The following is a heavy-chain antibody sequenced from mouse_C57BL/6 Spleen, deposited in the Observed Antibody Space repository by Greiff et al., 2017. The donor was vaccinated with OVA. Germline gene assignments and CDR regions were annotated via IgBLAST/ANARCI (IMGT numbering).Heavy chain of an antibody. J-gene: IGHJ3*01. CDR1: GFSFNTYA. CDR2: IRSKSNNYAT. CDR3: VRHWDGGFAY. Sequence: EVQRVESGGGLVQPKGSLKLSCAASGFSFNTYAMNWVRQAPGKGLEWVASIRSKSNNYATYYADSVKDRFTISRDDSESMLYLQMNNLKTEDTAMYYCVRHWDGGFAYWGQGTLVTVSA. V-gene: IGHV10-1*01. D-gene: IGHD4-1*01.